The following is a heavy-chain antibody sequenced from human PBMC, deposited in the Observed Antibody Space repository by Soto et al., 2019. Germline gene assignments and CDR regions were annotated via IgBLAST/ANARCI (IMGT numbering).Heavy chain of an antibody. CDR1: VVPISVFNHY. V-gene: IGHV4-39*01. Sequence: KPSETLSLTCTFSVVPISVFNHYCDGIRQPPGKGLEWIGTIYYSGTTIYNPSLQSRVTMSVDTSKRQFSLKVSSVNAADTAVYFCARRATDGTGHHYFDYWGQGARVTVSS. J-gene: IGHJ4*02. CDR3: ARRATDGTGHHYFDY. CDR2: IYYSGTT.